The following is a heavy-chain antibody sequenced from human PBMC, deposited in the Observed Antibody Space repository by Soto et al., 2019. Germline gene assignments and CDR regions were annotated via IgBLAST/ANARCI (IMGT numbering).Heavy chain of an antibody. CDR1: GGTFSNHA. CDR2: IIPIFGTT. Sequence: QVQVVQSGAEVKRPGSSVKVSCTASGGTFSNHAINWVRQAPGQGLEWMGVIIPIFGTTDYAQEFQGRVSFTADESTTTAYMELSSLRSHDTAMYYCATDQTREGTYDGNSLDYWGQGTLLTVSS. V-gene: IGHV1-69*12. D-gene: IGHD5-12*01. J-gene: IGHJ4*02. CDR3: ATDQTREGTYDGNSLDY.